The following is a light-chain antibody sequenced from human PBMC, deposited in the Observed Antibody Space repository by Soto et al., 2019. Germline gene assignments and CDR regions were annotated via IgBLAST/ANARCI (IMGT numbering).Light chain of an antibody. Sequence: DIQLTQSPSTLSAAVGDRVTIACRASQSIGWYLAWYQQKPGKAPKVLIWNASSLHSGVPSRFRGSGSGTEFTLPISSLQPDDFATYYCQLYHDYSTWTFGPGTKVEVK. CDR1: QSIGWY. J-gene: IGKJ1*01. CDR3: QLYHDYSTWT. V-gene: IGKV1-5*01. CDR2: NAS.